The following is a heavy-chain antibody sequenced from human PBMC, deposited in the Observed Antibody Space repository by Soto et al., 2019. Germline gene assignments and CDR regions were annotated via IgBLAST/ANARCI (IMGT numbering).Heavy chain of an antibody. D-gene: IGHD3-16*02. CDR3: VLWGSYRYEPSPVY. CDR1: GFTFSSYW. CDR2: IKQDGSEK. V-gene: IGHV3-7*01. Sequence: EVRLVESGGGLVQPGGSLRLSCAASGFTFSSYWMSWVRQAPGKGLEWVANIKQDGSEKYYVDSVKGRFTISRDNAKNSLYLQMNSLRAEDTAVYYCVLWGSYRYEPSPVYWGQGTLVTVSS. J-gene: IGHJ4*02.